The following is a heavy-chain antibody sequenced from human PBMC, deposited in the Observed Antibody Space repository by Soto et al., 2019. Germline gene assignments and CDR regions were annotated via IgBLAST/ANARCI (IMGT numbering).Heavy chain of an antibody. CDR2: IYYSGST. V-gene: IGHV4-59*01. CDR3: ARDLWFGGNRGYYYYYGMDV. J-gene: IGHJ6*02. D-gene: IGHD3-10*01. CDR1: GGSISSYY. Sequence: SETLSLTCTVSGGSISSYYWSWIRQPPGKGLEWIGYIYYSGSTNYNPSLKSRVTISVDTSKNQFSLKLSSVTAADTAVYYCARDLWFGGNRGYYYYYGMDVWGQGTTVTVSS.